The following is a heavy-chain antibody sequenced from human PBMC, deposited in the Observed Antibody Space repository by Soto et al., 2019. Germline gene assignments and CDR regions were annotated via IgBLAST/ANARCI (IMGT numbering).Heavy chain of an antibody. D-gene: IGHD3-3*01. CDR2: IYYSGST. V-gene: IGHV4-59*01. Sequence: SETLSLTCTVSGGSISSYYWSWVRQPPGKGLEWIGYIYYSGSTNYNPSLKSRVTISVDTSKNQFSLKLSSVTAADTAVYYCARDRSRSGYDYWGQGTLVTVSS. CDR1: GGSISSYY. J-gene: IGHJ4*02. CDR3: ARDRSRSGYDY.